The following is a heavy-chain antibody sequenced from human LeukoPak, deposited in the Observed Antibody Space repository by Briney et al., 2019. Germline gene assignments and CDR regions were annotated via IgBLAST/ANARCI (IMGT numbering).Heavy chain of an antibody. J-gene: IGHJ4*02. CDR1: VYTFTGYY. Sequence: EASVKVSCKASVYTFTGYYMHWVRQAPGQGLEWMGWINPNSGGTNYAQKLQGRVTMTRDTSISTAYMELSRLRSDDTAVYYCARDIPDYYSDSSGYAYWGQGTLVTVSP. CDR3: ARDIPDYYSDSSGYAY. CDR2: INPNSGGT. V-gene: IGHV1-2*02. D-gene: IGHD3-22*01.